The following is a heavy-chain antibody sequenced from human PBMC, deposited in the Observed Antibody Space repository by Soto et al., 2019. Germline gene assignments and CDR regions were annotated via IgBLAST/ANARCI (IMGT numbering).Heavy chain of an antibody. J-gene: IGHJ6*02. CDR2: MNPNSGNT. CDR3: ARAHSSSGVYGMDV. D-gene: IGHD6-13*01. Sequence: ASVKVSCKASGYTFTSYGITWVRQATGQGLESMGWMNPNSGNTEYAQKFQGRITMTRDTSISTAYMELSGLRSEDTALYYCARAHSSSGVYGMDVWDQGTTVTVSS. V-gene: IGHV1-8*02. CDR1: GYTFTSYG.